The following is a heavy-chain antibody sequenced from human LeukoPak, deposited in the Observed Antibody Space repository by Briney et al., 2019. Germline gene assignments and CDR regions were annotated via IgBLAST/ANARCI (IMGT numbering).Heavy chain of an antibody. CDR1: GGSFSGYY. Sequence: SETLSLTCAVYGGSFSGYYWNWLRQPPGKGLEWIGEINHSGSTNYNPSLKSRVTISVDTSKNQFSLKLNSVTAADTAVYYCARGWELRSFMDVWAQGTTVTVSS. V-gene: IGHV4-34*01. CDR3: ARGWELRSFMDV. J-gene: IGHJ6*02. D-gene: IGHD3-3*01. CDR2: INHSGST.